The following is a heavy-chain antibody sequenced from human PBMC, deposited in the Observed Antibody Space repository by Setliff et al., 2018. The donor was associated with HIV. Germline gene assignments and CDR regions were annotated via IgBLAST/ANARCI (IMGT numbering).Heavy chain of an antibody. CDR2: IYYTGIT. J-gene: IGHJ4*02. D-gene: IGHD1-26*01. CDR3: ARELYGGNSRPFDY. V-gene: IGHV4-59*02. CDR1: GGSVISYL. Sequence: SETLSLTCSVSGGSVISYLWHWFRQPPGKGLEWIGYIYYTGITDYNPSLEGRLTISVDTSKNQVSLKLKSVTTADTAVYYCARELYGGNSRPFDYWGQGARVTVSS.